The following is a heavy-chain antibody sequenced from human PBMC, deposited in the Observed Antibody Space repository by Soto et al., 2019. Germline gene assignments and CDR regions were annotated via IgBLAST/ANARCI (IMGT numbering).Heavy chain of an antibody. Sequence: SGPTLVNPTQTLTLTCTFSGFSLTTSGMCVSWIRQPPGKPLEWLALIDWEDDKYYTTSLKTRLAITKDTSRNQVVLTMTNMDPVDTATYYCIQSRCGGDCLQSYASYYYYGMDVWGQGTTVTVSS. V-gene: IGHV2-70*12. J-gene: IGHJ6*02. CDR1: GFSLTTSGMC. CDR2: IDWEDDK. D-gene: IGHD2-21*02. CDR3: IQSRCGGDCLQSYASYYYYGMDV.